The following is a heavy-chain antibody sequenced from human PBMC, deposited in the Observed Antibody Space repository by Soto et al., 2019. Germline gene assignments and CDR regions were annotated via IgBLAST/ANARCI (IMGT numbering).Heavy chain of an antibody. CDR3: AKDEGVGGTLGLFDY. CDR1: GFDFTYYA. J-gene: IGHJ4*02. V-gene: IGHV3-30*18. D-gene: IGHD1-26*01. Sequence: QVQLVESGGGAVKPGESLRLSCVASGFDFTYYAMHWVRQAPGKGLESVADMSSDGSKIHHTDSVKGLFTITRDNSKNTLYLQMNSLRKEDTAVYFCAKDEGVGGTLGLFDYWGQGTLVSVSS. CDR2: MSSDGSKI.